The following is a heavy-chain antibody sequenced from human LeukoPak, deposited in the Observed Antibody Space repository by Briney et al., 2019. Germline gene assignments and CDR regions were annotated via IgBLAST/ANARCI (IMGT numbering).Heavy chain of an antibody. V-gene: IGHV4-34*01. D-gene: IGHD3-16*01. CDR1: GGSFSGYY. J-gene: IGHJ5*02. CDR2: IYYSGST. Sequence: SETLSLTCAVYGGSFSGYYWSWIRQPPGKGLEWIGSIYYSGSTYYNPSLKSRVTMSVDTSKNQFSLKLSSVTAADTAVYYCARHYGPWGQGTLVTVSS. CDR3: ARHYGP.